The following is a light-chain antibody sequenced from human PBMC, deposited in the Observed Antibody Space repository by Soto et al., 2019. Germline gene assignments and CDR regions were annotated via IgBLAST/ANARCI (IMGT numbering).Light chain of an antibody. CDR2: DAS. CDR3: QQSNNWPWT. J-gene: IGKJ1*01. Sequence: EALMTQSPATLSVSPGERATLSCRASQSVSGKLAWYQQKPGQAPRLLIYDASTRATGIPARFSGSGSGTEFTLTISSLQSEDFAVYYCQQSNNWPWTFGQGTKV. CDR1: QSVSGK. V-gene: IGKV3-15*01.